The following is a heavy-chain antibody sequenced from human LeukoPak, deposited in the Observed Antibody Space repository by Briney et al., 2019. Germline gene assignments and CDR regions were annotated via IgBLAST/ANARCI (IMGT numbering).Heavy chain of an antibody. Sequence: SETLSLTCTVSGGSISSSSYYWGWIRQPPGKGLEWTGSIYYSGSTYYNPSLKSRVTISVDTSKNQFSLKLSSVTAADTAVYYCARSEQFPYYMDVWGKGTTVTVSS. V-gene: IGHV4-39*07. J-gene: IGHJ6*03. CDR3: ARSEQFPYYMDV. CDR2: IYYSGST. D-gene: IGHD6-19*01. CDR1: GGSISSSSYY.